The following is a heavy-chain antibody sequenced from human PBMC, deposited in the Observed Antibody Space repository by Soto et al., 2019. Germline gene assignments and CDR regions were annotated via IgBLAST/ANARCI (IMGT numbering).Heavy chain of an antibody. D-gene: IGHD2-21*02. CDR1: GGSFSGFY. CDR3: ARADRTLVTSYGLDV. Sequence: SETLSLTCAVSGGSFSGFYWTWIRQPPGEGLEWIGEINHSGTINFNPSLRSRLTISLDSSKKHFSLKLTSLTAADAAVYYCARADRTLVTSYGLDVWGQGTTVTVSS. J-gene: IGHJ6*02. CDR2: INHSGTI. V-gene: IGHV4-34*01.